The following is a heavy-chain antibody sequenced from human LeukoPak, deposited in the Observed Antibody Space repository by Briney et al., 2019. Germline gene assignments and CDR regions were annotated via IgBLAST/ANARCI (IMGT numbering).Heavy chain of an antibody. CDR3: ARGPDILTGRNWFDP. V-gene: IGHV4-34*01. D-gene: IGHD3-9*01. CDR1: GGSFSGYY. J-gene: IGHJ5*02. Sequence: SETLSLTCAVYGGSFSGYYWSWIRQPPGKGLEWIGEINHSESTNYNPSLKSRVTISVDTSKNQFSLKLSSVTAADTAVYYCARGPDILTGRNWFDPWGQGTLVTVSS. CDR2: INHSEST.